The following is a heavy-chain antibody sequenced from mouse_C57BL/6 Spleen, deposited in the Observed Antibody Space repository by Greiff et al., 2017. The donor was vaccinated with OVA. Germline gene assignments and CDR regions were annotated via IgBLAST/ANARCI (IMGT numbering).Heavy chain of an antibody. Sequence: EVKVVESGGGLVKPGGSLKLSCAASGFTFSSYAMSWVRQTPEKRLEWVATISDGGSYTYYPDNVKGRFTISRDNAKNNLYLQMSHLKSEDTAMYYCARSTVVDYAMDYWGQGTSVTVSS. D-gene: IGHD1-1*01. CDR2: ISDGGSYT. J-gene: IGHJ4*01. V-gene: IGHV5-4*03. CDR1: GFTFSSYA. CDR3: ARSTVVDYAMDY.